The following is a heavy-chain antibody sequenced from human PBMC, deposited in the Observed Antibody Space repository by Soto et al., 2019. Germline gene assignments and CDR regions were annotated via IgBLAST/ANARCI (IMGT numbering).Heavy chain of an antibody. Sequence: SETLSLTCTVSGGSISSYCWNWIRQPPGKGLEWIGYIYYSGSTNYNPSLKSRVSISVDTSKNQFSLKLSSVTAADTAVYYCAKAVDISVRGVPPSDYWGQGTLVTVSS. CDR2: IYYSGST. CDR1: GGSISSYC. D-gene: IGHD3-10*02. CDR3: AKAVDISVRGVPPSDY. J-gene: IGHJ4*02. V-gene: IGHV4-59*01.